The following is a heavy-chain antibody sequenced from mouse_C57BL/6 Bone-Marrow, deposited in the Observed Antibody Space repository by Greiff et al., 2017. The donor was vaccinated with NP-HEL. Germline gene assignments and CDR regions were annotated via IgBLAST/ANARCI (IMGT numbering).Heavy chain of an antibody. D-gene: IGHD2-4*01. CDR1: GFTFSDYG. CDR3: ARHSYDYDGYAMDY. V-gene: IGHV5-15*04. CDR2: ISNLAYSI. Sequence: EVKVEEPGGGLVQPGGSLKLSCAASGFTFSDYGMAWVRQAPRKGLEWVAFISNLAYSIYYADTVTGRFTISRENAKNTLYLEMSSLRSEDTTIYYCARHSYDYDGYAMDYWGQGTAVTVSS. J-gene: IGHJ4*01.